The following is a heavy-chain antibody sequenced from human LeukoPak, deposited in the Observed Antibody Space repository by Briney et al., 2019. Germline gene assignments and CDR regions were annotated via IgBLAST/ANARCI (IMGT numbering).Heavy chain of an antibody. CDR2: ISSSSSTI. D-gene: IGHD6-6*01. CDR3: ARDPDSSSSWYFDL. V-gene: IGHV3-48*01. J-gene: IGHJ2*01. CDR1: GFTFSSYS. Sequence: QPGGSLRLSCAASGFTFSSYSMNWVRQAPGKGLEWVSYISSSSSTIYYADSVKGRFTISRDNAKNSLYLQMNSLRAEDTAVYYCARDPDSSSSWYFDLWGRGTLVTVSS.